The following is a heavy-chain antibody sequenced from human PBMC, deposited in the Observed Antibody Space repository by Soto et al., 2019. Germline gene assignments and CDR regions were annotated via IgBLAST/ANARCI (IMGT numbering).Heavy chain of an antibody. CDR3: AKSVGTYGDNSERAERFDP. J-gene: IGHJ5*02. D-gene: IGHD4-17*01. CDR2: ITDAGGRT. V-gene: IGHV3-23*01. CDR1: GITFSDYA. Sequence: EVQLLASGGGLVQPGGSLRLSCAASGITFSDYAMTRVRQAPGKGLEWVSVITDAGGRTYYAASAKGRFTISRDNSKNTLYLQMHSLRAEDTAIYYCAKSVGTYGDNSERAERFDPWGQGTLVTVSS.